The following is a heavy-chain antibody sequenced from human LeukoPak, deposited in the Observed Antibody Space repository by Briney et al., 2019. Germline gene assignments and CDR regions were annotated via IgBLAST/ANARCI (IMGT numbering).Heavy chain of an antibody. CDR2: IYYSGST. J-gene: IGHJ4*02. Sequence: SETLSLTCTVSGGSISSYYWSWIRKPPGKGLEWIGYIYYSGSTNYNPSLKSRVTISVVTSKNQFSLKLSSVTAADTAVYYCASSTGGDYRVAFFDYWGQGTLVTVSS. D-gene: IGHD2-8*02. CDR3: ASSTGGDYRVAFFDY. V-gene: IGHV4-59*08. CDR1: GGSISSYY.